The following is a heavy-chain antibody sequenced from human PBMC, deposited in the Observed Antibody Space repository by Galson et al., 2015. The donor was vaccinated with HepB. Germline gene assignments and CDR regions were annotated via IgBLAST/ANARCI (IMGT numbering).Heavy chain of an antibody. V-gene: IGHV1-3*01. D-gene: IGHD3-10*01. Sequence: SVKVSCKASGYTFTSYAMHWVRQAPGQRLEWMGWINAGNGNTKYSQKFQGRVTITRDTSASTAYMELSSLRSEDTAVYYCARGPTITMVRGVIHWFDPWGQGTLVTVSS. CDR3: ARGPTITMVRGVIHWFDP. CDR2: INAGNGNT. CDR1: GYTFTSYA. J-gene: IGHJ5*02.